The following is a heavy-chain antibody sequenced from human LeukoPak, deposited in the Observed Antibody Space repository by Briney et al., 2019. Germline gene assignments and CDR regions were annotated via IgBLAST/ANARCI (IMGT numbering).Heavy chain of an antibody. D-gene: IGHD3-22*01. J-gene: IGHJ4*02. CDR1: GGSISSYY. Sequence: PSETLSLTCTVSGGSISSYYWSWIRQPPGKGLEWIGYIYYSGSTNYNPSLKSRVTILVDTFKNQFSLKLSPVNAADTDVYYCARVSSGHYYFAYWGQGTLVTVSS. CDR3: ARVSSGHYYFAY. V-gene: IGHV4-59*08. CDR2: IYYSGST.